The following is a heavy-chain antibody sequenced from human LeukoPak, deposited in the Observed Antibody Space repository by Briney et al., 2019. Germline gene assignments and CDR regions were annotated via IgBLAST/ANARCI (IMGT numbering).Heavy chain of an antibody. CDR3: ARGRGYSSTN. D-gene: IGHD6-13*01. Sequence: SETLSLTCAVYGGSFSGYYWSWIRQPPGKGLEWIGEINHSGSTNYNPSLKSRVTISVDTSKNQFSLKLSSVTAADTAVYYCARGRGYSSTNWGQGTLVTVSS. V-gene: IGHV4-34*01. CDR2: INHSGST. CDR1: GGSFSGYY. J-gene: IGHJ4*02.